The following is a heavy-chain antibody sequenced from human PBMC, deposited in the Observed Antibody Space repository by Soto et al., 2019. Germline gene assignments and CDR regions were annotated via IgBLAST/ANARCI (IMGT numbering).Heavy chain of an antibody. D-gene: IGHD4-17*01. CDR3: VGQRERVGDFDPTLYGLDV. Sequence: EAQVVESGGGLVKPGESLRLSCAASGFVFTNFNMHWVRQAPGKGLEWVSSISSDRSYIYDAASVRGRFTITRDNAEQSLFLHMSSLRAEDTAVYYCVGQRERVGDFDPTLYGLDVWGQGTTVTVSS. CDR2: ISSDRSYI. CDR1: GFVFTNFN. V-gene: IGHV3-21*02. J-gene: IGHJ6*02.